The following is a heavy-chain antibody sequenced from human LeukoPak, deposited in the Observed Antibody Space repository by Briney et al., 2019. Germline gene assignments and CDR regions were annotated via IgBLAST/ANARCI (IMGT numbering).Heavy chain of an antibody. Sequence: GGSLRLSCAASGFTFSTRWMSWVRQAPGKGLEWVANINEDGSEKYYVDSVKGRFTISRDNAKNSLYLQMNGLRAEDTAMYYCARDSGWFRFDYWGQGTLVTVSS. D-gene: IGHD6-13*01. CDR1: GFTFSTRW. CDR3: ARDSGWFRFDY. V-gene: IGHV3-7*03. J-gene: IGHJ4*02. CDR2: INEDGSEK.